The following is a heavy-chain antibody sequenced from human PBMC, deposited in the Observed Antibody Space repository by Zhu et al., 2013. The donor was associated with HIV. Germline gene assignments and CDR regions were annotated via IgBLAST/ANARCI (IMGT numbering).Heavy chain of an antibody. CDR1: GGTFSSYA. V-gene: IGHV1-69*01. D-gene: IGHD3-22*01. J-gene: IGHJ4*02. CDR3: ARDNGYYDSSGYYSIFDY. CDR2: IIPIFGTA. Sequence: QVQLVQSGAEVKKPGSSVKVSCKASGGTFSSYAISWVRQAPGQGLEWMGGIIPIFGTANYAQKFQGRVTITADESASTAYMELSSLRSEDTAVYYCARDNGYYDSSGYYSIFDYWGQGTLVTVSS.